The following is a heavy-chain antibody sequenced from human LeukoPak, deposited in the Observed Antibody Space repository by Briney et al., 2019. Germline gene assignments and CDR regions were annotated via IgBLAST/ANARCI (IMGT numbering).Heavy chain of an antibody. CDR2: ISGSSGNT. D-gene: IGHD5-12*01. Sequence: PGGSLRLSCAASGFTFSSYAMTWVRQAPGKGLEWVSGISGSSGNTYYADSVKGRFTISRDNSKNTLYLQMNSLRADDTAVYYCAKTKWPHFDYWGQGTLVTVSS. CDR1: GFTFSSYA. CDR3: AKTKWPHFDY. J-gene: IGHJ4*02. V-gene: IGHV3-23*01.